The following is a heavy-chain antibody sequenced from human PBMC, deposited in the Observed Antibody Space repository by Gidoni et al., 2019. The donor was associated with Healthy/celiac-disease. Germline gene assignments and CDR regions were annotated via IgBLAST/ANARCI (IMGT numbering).Heavy chain of an antibody. Sequence: EVQLLESGGGLVQPGGSLRLSCAASGFTFSSYAMSWVRQAPGKGLEWGSAIRGSGGSTYYADSVKGRFTISRDNSKNTLYLQMNSLRAEDTAVYYCAKDGNGVVIHRVLPRNWFDPWGQGTLVTVSS. CDR3: AKDGNGVVIHRVLPRNWFDP. J-gene: IGHJ5*02. CDR1: GFTFSSYA. CDR2: IRGSGGST. V-gene: IGHV3-23*01. D-gene: IGHD3-3*01.